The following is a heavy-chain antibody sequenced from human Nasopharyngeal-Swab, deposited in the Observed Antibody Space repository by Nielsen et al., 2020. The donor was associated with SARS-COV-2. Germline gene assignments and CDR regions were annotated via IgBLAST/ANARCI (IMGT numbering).Heavy chain of an antibody. CDR3: ARDTPNYGMDV. CDR2: IYYTGST. CDR1: GGSITGYY. J-gene: IGHJ6*02. V-gene: IGHV4-59*01. Sequence: SETLSLTCTVSGGSITGYYWSWIRQPPGKGLEWIGNIYYTGSTKYNPSLKSRVTISIDASKYQFSLKLTSVTAADTAVYYCARDTPNYGMDVWGRGTTVTVS.